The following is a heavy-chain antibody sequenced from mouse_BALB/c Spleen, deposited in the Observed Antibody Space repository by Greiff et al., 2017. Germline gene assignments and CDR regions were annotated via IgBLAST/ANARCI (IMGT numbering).Heavy chain of an antibody. Sequence: QVQLKQSGPGLVAPSQSLSITCTVSGFSLTGYGVNWVRQPPGKGLEWLGMIWGDGSTDYNSALKSRLSISKDNSKSQVFLKMNSLQTDDTARYYCARCNWDGAMDYWGQGTSVTVSS. J-gene: IGHJ4*01. CDR3: ARCNWDGAMDY. CDR2: IWGDGST. V-gene: IGHV2-6-7*01. CDR1: GFSLTGYG. D-gene: IGHD4-1*01.